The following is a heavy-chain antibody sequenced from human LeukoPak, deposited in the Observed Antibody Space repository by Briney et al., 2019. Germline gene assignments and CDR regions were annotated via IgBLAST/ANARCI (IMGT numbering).Heavy chain of an antibody. J-gene: IGHJ4*02. D-gene: IGHD1-26*01. CDR1: GFTFSNYT. V-gene: IGHV3-23*01. CDR2: ISTSGGRT. CDR3: AKRVGATTRAVDF. Sequence: GGSLRLSCAASGFTFSNYTMNWVRLAPGKGLEWVSVISTSGGRTYYADSVKGRFTISRDNSKNTLFLQMNSLRAEDTAVYYCAKRVGATTRAVDFWGQGTLVTVSS.